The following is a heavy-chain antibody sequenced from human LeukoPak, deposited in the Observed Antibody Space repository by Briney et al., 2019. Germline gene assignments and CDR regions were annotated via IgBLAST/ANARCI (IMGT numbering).Heavy chain of an antibody. CDR1: GGSISSYY. Sequence: PSETLSLTCTVSGGSISSYYWSWIRQAPGKGLEGIGYIYYSGSTNYNPSLKSRVTISVDTSKNQFSLKLSSVTAADAAVYYCARVSGGYYYYYWTDVWGQGTSVTVSS. J-gene: IGHJ6*02. CDR2: IYYSGST. V-gene: IGHV4-59*01. D-gene: IGHD4-23*01. CDR3: ARVSGGYYYYYWTDV.